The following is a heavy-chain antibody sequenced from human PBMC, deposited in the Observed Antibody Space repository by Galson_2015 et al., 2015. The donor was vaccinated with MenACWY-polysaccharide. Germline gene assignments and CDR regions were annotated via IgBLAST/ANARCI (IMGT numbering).Heavy chain of an antibody. CDR1: GFTFSTYG. D-gene: IGHD6-13*01. V-gene: IGHV3-23*01. Sequence: SLRLSCAASGFTFSTYGMGWVRQAPGKGLEWVSTLDGSGTNTYYADPVRGRFTLSRDNSKKMLYLQMNSLRAEDTALYYCAKLMGVSTWYLVDYWGLGTLVTVSS. J-gene: IGHJ4*02. CDR2: LDGSGTNT. CDR3: AKLMGVSTWYLVDY.